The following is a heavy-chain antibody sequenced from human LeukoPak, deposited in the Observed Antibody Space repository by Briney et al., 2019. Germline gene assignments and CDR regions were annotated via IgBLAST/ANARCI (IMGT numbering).Heavy chain of an antibody. CDR2: IYYSGST. V-gene: IGHV4-59*01. D-gene: IGHD3-3*01. J-gene: IGHJ5*02. CDR3: ARGVTIFDGVDP. CDR1: GGSISSYY. Sequence: SETLSLTCTVSGGSISSYYWSWIRQPPGKGLEWIGYIYYSGSTNYNPSLKSRVTISVDTSKNQFSLKLSSVTAADTAVYYCARGVTIFDGVDPWGQGTLVTVSS.